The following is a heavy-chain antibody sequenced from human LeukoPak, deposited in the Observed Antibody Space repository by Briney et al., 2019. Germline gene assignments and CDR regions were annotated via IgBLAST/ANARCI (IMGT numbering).Heavy chain of an antibody. Sequence: GGSLRLSCAASGFPFSNYDMHWVRQAPGKGLEWVEVISYDGNNKYYADSVKGRFTISRDNSKDTLYLQMNSLRAEDTAVYCARDKFYSSSYFDYWGQGTLVTVSS. CDR3: ARDKFYSSSYFDY. CDR2: ISYDGNNK. CDR1: GFPFSNYD. D-gene: IGHD6-13*01. J-gene: IGHJ4*02. V-gene: IGHV3-30*04.